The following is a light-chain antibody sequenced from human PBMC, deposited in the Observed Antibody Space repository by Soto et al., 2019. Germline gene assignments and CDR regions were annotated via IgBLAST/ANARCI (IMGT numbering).Light chain of an antibody. CDR2: DNN. CDR3: GTWDSSLSVVI. V-gene: IGLV1-51*01. J-gene: IGLJ2*01. CDR1: SSNIGNNY. Sequence: QSVLTQPPSVSAAPGQTVTISCSGSSSNIGNNYVYWYQQLPGTAPKLLIYDNNKRPSGIPDRFSGSKSDTSATLGITGLQTGDEADYYCGTWDSSLSVVIFGGGTKVTVL.